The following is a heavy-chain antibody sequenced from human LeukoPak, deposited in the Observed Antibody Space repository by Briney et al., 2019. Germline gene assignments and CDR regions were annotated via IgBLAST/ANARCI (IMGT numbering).Heavy chain of an antibody. CDR3: ARLGRDGYNFDYYYYYMDV. V-gene: IGHV4-34*01. D-gene: IGHD5-24*01. J-gene: IGHJ6*03. CDR2: INHSGST. CDR1: GGSFSGYY. Sequence: SETLSLTCAVYGGSFSGYYWSWIRQPPGKGLEWIGEINHSGSTNYNPSLKSRVTISVDTSKNQFSLKLSSVTAADTAVYYCARLGRDGYNFDYYYYYMDVWGQGTLVTVSS.